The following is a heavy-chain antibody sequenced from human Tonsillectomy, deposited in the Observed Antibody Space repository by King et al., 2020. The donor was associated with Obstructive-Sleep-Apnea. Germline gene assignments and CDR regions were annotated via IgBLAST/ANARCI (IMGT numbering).Heavy chain of an antibody. J-gene: IGHJ4*02. CDR1: GGSISSGGYF. D-gene: IGHD3-22*01. CDR2: ISYSANA. Sequence: QLQESGPGLVKPSQTLSLTCTVSGGSISSGGYFWSWIRQHPGKGLELNGYISYSANAYYNPSLNSRLTISVDTSKNHFSLKLSSVTAADTAVYYCARVPYDSSGYGYFDYWGQGNMVTVSS. CDR3: ARVPYDSSGYGYFDY. V-gene: IGHV4-31*03.